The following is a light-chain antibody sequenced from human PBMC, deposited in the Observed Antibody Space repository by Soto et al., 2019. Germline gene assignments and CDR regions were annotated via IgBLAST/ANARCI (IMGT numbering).Light chain of an antibody. Sequence: DIQLTQSPSTLSAAVGDSVTITCRASQKIRTLLAWYQQKPGRAPKPLIFDASTLRTGVPSRFSGSGSGSEFNFTITGLQPDDFATYFCQQYYTYATFGHGTRLDIK. CDR2: DAS. V-gene: IGKV1-5*01. J-gene: IGKJ5*01. CDR3: QQYYTYAT. CDR1: QKIRTL.